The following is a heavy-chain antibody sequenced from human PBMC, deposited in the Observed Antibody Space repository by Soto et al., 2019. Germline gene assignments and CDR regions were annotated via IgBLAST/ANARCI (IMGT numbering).Heavy chain of an antibody. Sequence: ASVKVSCKASGYTVSSYVISVVRQVPGQWLVCMVWIISFIGTTNYAQKLQGRVTMTTDTSTSTAYMELRSLRSDDSAVYYCARVEDSDFWSVYYKAYWGQGTLVTVSS. V-gene: IGHV1-18*01. J-gene: IGHJ4*02. CDR3: ARVEDSDFWSVYYKAY. CDR1: GYTVSSYV. CDR2: IISFIGTT. D-gene: IGHD3-3*01.